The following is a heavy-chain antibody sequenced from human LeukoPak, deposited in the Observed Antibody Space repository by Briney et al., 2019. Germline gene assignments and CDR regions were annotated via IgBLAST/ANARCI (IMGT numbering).Heavy chain of an antibody. Sequence: PSETLSLTCTVSGGSISNYYWSWIRQPPGKGLEWIGYIYYSGSTNYNPSLKSRVTISVDTSKNQFSLKLSSVTAADTAVYYCARDIGYGLDYWGQGTLVTLSS. CDR3: ARDIGYGLDY. J-gene: IGHJ4*02. CDR1: GGSISNYY. CDR2: IYYSGST. D-gene: IGHD5-12*01. V-gene: IGHV4-59*01.